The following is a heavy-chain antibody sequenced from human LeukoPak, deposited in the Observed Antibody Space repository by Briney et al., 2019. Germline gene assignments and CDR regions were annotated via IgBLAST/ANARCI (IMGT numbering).Heavy chain of an antibody. J-gene: IGHJ4*02. V-gene: IGHV3-30*03. CDR3: ARKKYAHYFDY. CDR1: GFTFSSYG. D-gene: IGHD2-2*01. CDR2: ISYDGSNK. Sequence: GGSLRLSCAASGFTFSSYGMHWVRQAPGKGLEWVAVISYDGSNKYYADSVKGRFTISRDNSKNTLYLQMNSLRAEDTAVYYCARKKYAHYFDYWGQGTLVTVSS.